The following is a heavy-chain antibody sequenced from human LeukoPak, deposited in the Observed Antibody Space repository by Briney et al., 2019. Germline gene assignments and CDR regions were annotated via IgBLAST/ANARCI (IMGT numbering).Heavy chain of an antibody. CDR1: GFTFSSYA. CDR3: AKDLYYDSSGYGYYFDY. V-gene: IGHV3-23*01. D-gene: IGHD3-22*01. Sequence: PGGSLRLSCAASGFTFSSYAMSWVRQAPGKGLEWVSAISGSGGSTYYADSVKGRFTISRDNSKNTLYLQMNSLRAEDTAVYYCAKDLYYDSSGYGYYFDYWGQGTLVTVSS. CDR2: ISGSGGST. J-gene: IGHJ4*02.